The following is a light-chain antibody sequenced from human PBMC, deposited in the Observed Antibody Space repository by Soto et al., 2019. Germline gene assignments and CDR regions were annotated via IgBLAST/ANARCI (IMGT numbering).Light chain of an antibody. V-gene: IGKV1D-12*01. CDR1: QGIFSW. J-gene: IGKJ5*01. CDR2: DAS. Sequence: DIQMTQSRTSVSASIGERVNITCRASQGIFSWLAWYQLKPGQAPKLLIYDASTLQSGGPSRFSGSVSASNFTLTISSLQPEDFATYYCQQANSFPITFGQGTRLEIK. CDR3: QQANSFPIT.